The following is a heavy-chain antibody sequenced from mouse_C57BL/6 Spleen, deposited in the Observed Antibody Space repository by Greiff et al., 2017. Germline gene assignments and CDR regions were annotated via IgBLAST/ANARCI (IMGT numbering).Heavy chain of an antibody. CDR2: IRLKSDNYAT. CDR3: TVYDYGFDY. J-gene: IGHJ2*01. V-gene: IGHV6-3*01. Sequence: EVQLMESGGGLVQPGGSMKLSCVASGFTFSNYWMNWVRQSPEKGLEWVAQIRLKSDNYATHYAESVKGRFTISRDNSKMNVYLQIYNLSATDTGIYYCTVYDYGFDYWGQGTTLTVSS. CDR1: GFTFSNYW. D-gene: IGHD2-4*01.